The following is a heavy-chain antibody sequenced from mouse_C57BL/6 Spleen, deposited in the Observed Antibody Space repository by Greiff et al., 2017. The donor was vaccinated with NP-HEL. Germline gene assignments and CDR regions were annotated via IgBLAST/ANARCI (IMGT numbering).Heavy chain of an antibody. Sequence: QVQLQQSGPELVKPGASVKLSCKASGYTFTSYDINWVKQRPGQGLEWIGWIYPRDGSTKYNEKFKGKATLTVDTSSSTAYMELHSLTSEDSAVYFCARDAHGLRLRYFDYWGQGTTLTVSS. D-gene: IGHD3-2*02. CDR2: IYPRDGST. J-gene: IGHJ2*01. CDR3: ARDAHGLRLRYFDY. CDR1: GYTFTSYD. V-gene: IGHV1-85*01.